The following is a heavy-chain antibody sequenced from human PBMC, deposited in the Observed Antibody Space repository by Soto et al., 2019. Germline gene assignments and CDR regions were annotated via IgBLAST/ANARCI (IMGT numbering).Heavy chain of an antibody. CDR3: VSDRWRSYYYGMDV. V-gene: IGHV1-18*01. J-gene: IGHJ6*02. Sequence: QVQLVQSGAEVKRPGASVKVSCKASGYTFTRNGISWVRQAPGQGLEWMGWITAYNGDTRYPQKFQGRITMTTDTFTSTAYMDLRSLRSDVTAVYYCVSDRWRSYYYGMDVWGQGTTVTVYS. CDR2: ITAYNGDT. CDR1: GYTFTRNG.